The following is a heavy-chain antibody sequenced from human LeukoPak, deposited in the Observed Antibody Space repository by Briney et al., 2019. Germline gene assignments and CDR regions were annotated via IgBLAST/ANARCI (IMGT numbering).Heavy chain of an antibody. D-gene: IGHD3-22*01. V-gene: IGHV3-7*01. Sequence: GGSLRLSCAASGFTFSSYWMSWVRQAPGKGLEWVANIKQDGSEKYYVDSVKGRFTISRDNAKNSLYLQMNSLRAEDTAVYYCARDGVDSSGYYPHDAFDIWGQGTMVTVSS. CDR1: GFTFSSYW. J-gene: IGHJ3*02. CDR3: ARDGVDSSGYYPHDAFDI. CDR2: IKQDGSEK.